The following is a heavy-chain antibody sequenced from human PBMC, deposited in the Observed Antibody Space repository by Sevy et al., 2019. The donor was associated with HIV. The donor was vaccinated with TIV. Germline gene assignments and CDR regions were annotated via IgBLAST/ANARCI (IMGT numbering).Heavy chain of an antibody. V-gene: IGHV3-23*01. D-gene: IGHD2-8*01. CDR3: AREGCTQPHDY. CDR1: GFNFHIYS. CDR2: LSFGCGRI. J-gene: IGHJ4*02. Sequence: GGSLRLSCVASGFNFHIYSFSWVRQAPGKGLEWVSTLSFGCGRINYADSVQGRFTISRDDSKKTLYLEMHSLRVEDTAVYYCAREGCTQPHDYWGQGTLVTVSS.